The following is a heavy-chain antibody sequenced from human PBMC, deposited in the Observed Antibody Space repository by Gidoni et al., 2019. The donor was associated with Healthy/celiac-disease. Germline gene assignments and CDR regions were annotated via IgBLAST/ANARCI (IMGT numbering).Heavy chain of an antibody. Sequence: QVQLVQSGAEVKKPGSSVKVSCKASGGPFSSYAISWVRQAPGQGLEWMGGFIPIFGTANYAQKFQGRVTITADESTSTAYMELSSLRSEDTAVYYCARTIVLMVYAIYYGMDVWGQGTTVTVSS. CDR2: FIPIFGTA. CDR3: ARTIVLMVYAIYYGMDV. V-gene: IGHV1-69*01. CDR1: GGPFSSYA. D-gene: IGHD2-8*01. J-gene: IGHJ6*02.